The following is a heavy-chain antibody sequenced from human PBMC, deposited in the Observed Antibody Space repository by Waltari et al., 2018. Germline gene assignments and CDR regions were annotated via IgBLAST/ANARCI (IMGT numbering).Heavy chain of an antibody. Sequence: QLQLQESGPGLVKPSETLSLTCTVSGGSISSSSYYWGWIRQPPGKGLEWIGSIYYSGSTYYNPSLKSRVTISVDTSKNQFSLKLSSVTAADTAVYYCARHPAVVGATLYYFDYWGQGTLVTVSS. CDR1: GGSISSSSYY. CDR3: ARHPAVVGATLYYFDY. V-gene: IGHV4-39*01. J-gene: IGHJ4*02. CDR2: IYYSGST. D-gene: IGHD1-26*01.